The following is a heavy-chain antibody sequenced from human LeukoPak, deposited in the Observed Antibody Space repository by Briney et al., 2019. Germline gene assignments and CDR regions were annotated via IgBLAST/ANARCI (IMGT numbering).Heavy chain of an antibody. CDR2: IYTSGST. CDR1: GGSISSGNYY. V-gene: IGHV4-61*02. D-gene: IGHD3-22*01. J-gene: IGHJ3*02. Sequence: PSETLSLTRTVSGGSISSGNYYWYWIRQPAGKGLEWIGRIYTSGSTNYNPSLKSRVTISVDTSKNQFSLKLSSVTAADTAVYYCARGGYYDTTGSRDALDIWGQGTMVTVSS. CDR3: ARGGYYDTTGSRDALDI.